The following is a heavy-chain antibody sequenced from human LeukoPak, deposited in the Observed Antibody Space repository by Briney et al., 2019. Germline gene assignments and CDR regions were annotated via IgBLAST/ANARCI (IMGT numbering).Heavy chain of an antibody. CDR1: GFTFSNAW. CDR2: IYYSGST. Sequence: GSLRLSCAASGFTFSNAWMSWVRQAPGKGLEWVGSIYYSGSTYYNPSLKSRVTISVDTSKNQFSLKLSSVTAADTAVYYCASKGSSSWFDYWGQGTLVTVSS. J-gene: IGHJ4*02. D-gene: IGHD6-13*01. V-gene: IGHV4-38-2*01. CDR3: ASKGSSSWFDY.